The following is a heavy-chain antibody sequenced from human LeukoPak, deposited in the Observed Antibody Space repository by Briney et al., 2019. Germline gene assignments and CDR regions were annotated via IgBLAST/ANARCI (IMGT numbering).Heavy chain of an antibody. CDR3: ARVQYSSSVDS. Sequence: SETLSLTCTVSGGSISSSSYYWGWIRQPPGKGLEWIESIYYSGRNYYNPSLKSRVTISVDTSKNQFSLKLSSVTAADTAVYYCARVQYSSSVDSWGQGTLVTVSS. CDR2: IYYSGRN. V-gene: IGHV4-39*07. J-gene: IGHJ4*02. D-gene: IGHD6-6*01. CDR1: GGSISSSSYY.